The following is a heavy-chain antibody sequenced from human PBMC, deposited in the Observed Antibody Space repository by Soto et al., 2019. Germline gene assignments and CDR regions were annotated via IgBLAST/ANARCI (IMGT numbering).Heavy chain of an antibody. CDR3: ARDGLYCGGDCYHFWYFDL. J-gene: IGHJ2*01. Sequence: QVQLVQSGAEEKKPGASVKVSCKASGYTFTNYAMHWVRQAPGQRLEWMGWINTGNGNTKYSQKFQGRVTITRATAANTAYMELSSLRSEDTAVYYCARDGLYCGGDCYHFWYFDLWGRGTLVTVSS. CDR1: GYTFTNYA. V-gene: IGHV1-3*05. CDR2: INTGNGNT. D-gene: IGHD2-21*02.